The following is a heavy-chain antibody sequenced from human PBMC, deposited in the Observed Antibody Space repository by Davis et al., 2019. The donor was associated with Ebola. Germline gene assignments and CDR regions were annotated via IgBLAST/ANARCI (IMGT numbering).Heavy chain of an antibody. CDR2: IRSKTHSYAT. D-gene: IGHD2/OR15-2a*01. CDR3: TRHRGPTPPTFYMDV. Sequence: GESLKISCAASGFTFSGSAMHWVRQASGKGLEWVGRIRSKTHSYATAYAASVQGRFTISRDDSKNTAYLQMNSLKTEDTAVYYCTRHRGPTPPTFYMDVWGKGTTVTVSS. J-gene: IGHJ6*03. V-gene: IGHV3-73*01. CDR1: GFTFSGSA.